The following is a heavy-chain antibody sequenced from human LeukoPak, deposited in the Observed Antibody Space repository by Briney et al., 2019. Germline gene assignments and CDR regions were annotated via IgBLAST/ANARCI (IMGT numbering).Heavy chain of an antibody. V-gene: IGHV1-8*01. J-gene: IGHJ6*03. CDR3: ARANDYYGSGSLTVSYYYYMDV. CDR1: GYTFTSYD. D-gene: IGHD3-10*01. CDR2: MNPNSGNT. Sequence: ASVKVSCKASGYTFTSYDINWVRQATGQGLEWMGWMNPNSGNTGYAQKFQGRVTMTRNTSISTAYMELSSLRSEDTAVYYCARANDYYGSGSLTVSYYYYMDVWGKGTTVTVSS.